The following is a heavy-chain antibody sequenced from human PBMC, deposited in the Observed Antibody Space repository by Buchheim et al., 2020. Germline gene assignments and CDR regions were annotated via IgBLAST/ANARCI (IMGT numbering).Heavy chain of an antibody. Sequence: QVQLQQWGAGLLKPTETLSLTCAVYGGSFSGYYWSWIRQPPGKGLEWIGEINHSGSTNYNPSLKSRVTISVDTSKNQFSLNLSSVTAADTAVYYCARGLRFLEWLPYYYYYYGMDVWGQGTT. J-gene: IGHJ6*02. CDR2: INHSGST. CDR3: ARGLRFLEWLPYYYYYYGMDV. V-gene: IGHV4-34*01. CDR1: GGSFSGYY. D-gene: IGHD3-3*01.